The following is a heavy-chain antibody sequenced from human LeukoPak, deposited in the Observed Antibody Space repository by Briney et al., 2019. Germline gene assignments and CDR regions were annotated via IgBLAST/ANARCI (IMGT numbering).Heavy chain of an antibody. CDR3: ARRSPSTYWYFDL. V-gene: IGHV4-4*09. J-gene: IGHJ2*01. D-gene: IGHD2/OR15-2a*01. Sequence: SETLSLTCTVSGDSISSYYWSWIRQPPGKGLEWIGYIYTSGSTNYNPSLKSRVTTSLDTSKSQFSLKLSSVTAADTAVYYCARRSPSTYWYFDLWGRGTLVTVSS. CDR2: IYTSGST. CDR1: GDSISSYY.